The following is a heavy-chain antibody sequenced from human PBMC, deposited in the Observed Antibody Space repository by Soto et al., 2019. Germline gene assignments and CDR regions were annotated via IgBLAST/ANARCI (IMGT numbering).Heavy chain of an antibody. D-gene: IGHD1-7*01. CDR1: GYNFTTYL. J-gene: IGHJ4*02. CDR2: IYPGDSDT. Sequence: GESLKISCKGSGYNFTTYLIGWVRQMPGKGLEWMGIIYPGDSDTTYSPSFDGQVTISVDKSTSTAYLQWSSLKASDTAMYYCARRAATTLNFDYWGQGTLVTVSS. CDR3: ARRAATTLNFDY. V-gene: IGHV5-51*01.